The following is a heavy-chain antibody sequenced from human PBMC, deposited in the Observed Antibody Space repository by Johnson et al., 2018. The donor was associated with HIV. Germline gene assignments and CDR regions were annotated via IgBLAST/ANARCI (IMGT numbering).Heavy chain of an antibody. CDR2: IYSGGST. Sequence: QVQLVESGGGVVQPGRSLRLSCAASGFTFSSYGMHWVRQAPGKGLEWVAVIYSGGSTYYADSVKCRFTISRDNSQNTLYLQMNSLRAEDTAVYYCASALCTWGAFDIWGQGTMVTVSS. V-gene: IGHV3-NL1*01. CDR3: ASALCTWGAFDI. D-gene: IGHD2-8*01. CDR1: GFTFSSYG. J-gene: IGHJ3*02.